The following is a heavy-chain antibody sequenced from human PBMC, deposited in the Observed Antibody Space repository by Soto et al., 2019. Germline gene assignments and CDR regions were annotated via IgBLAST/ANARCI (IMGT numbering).Heavy chain of an antibody. D-gene: IGHD3-16*01. CDR2: IKQDGSEK. CDR1: GFTFSSYW. Sequence: EVQLVESGGGLVQPGGSLRLSCAASGFTFSSYWMSWVRQAPGKGLEWVANIKQDGSEKYYVDSVKGRFTISRDNAKNSLCLRMNSLRAEDTAVYYRASDVERFTWGVSNYHMDVWGKGTTVTVSS. V-gene: IGHV3-7*01. CDR3: ASDVERFTWGVSNYHMDV. J-gene: IGHJ6*03.